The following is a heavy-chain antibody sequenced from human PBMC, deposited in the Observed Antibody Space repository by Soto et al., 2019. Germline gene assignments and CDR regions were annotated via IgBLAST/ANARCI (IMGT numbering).Heavy chain of an antibody. CDR2: ISGNGGRT. CDR1: GFTFSSSA. Sequence: GSLRLSCAASGFTFSSSAMSWVRQAPGKGLEWVSTISGNGGRTYYTNSVKGRFTISRDNSRDTLYLQMSSLRAEDTAVYYCAKAGCGDCYPNYYYYGMDVWGQGTTVTVSS. D-gene: IGHD2-21*01. J-gene: IGHJ6*02. CDR3: AKAGCGDCYPNYYYYGMDV. V-gene: IGHV3-23*01.